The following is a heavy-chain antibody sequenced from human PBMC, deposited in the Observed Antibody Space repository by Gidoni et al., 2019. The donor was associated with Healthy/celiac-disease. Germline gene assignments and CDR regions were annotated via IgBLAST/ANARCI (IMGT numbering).Heavy chain of an antibody. Sequence: EVQLLESGGGLVQPGGSLRLSCAASGFTFSSYAMSWVRQAPGKGLEWVSAISGSGGRTYYADSVKGRVTISRDNSKNTLYLQMNSLRAEDTAVYYCAKGVRRNGDYVGWGQGTLVTVSS. CDR3: AKGVRRNGDYVG. J-gene: IGHJ4*02. CDR2: ISGSGGRT. V-gene: IGHV3-23*01. CDR1: GFTFSSYA. D-gene: IGHD4-17*01.